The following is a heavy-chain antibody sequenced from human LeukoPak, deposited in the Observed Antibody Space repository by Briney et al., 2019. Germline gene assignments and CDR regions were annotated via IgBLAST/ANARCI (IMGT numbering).Heavy chain of an antibody. Sequence: GGSLRLSCAASGFAFSSQAMGWVRQAPGKGLEWVSVISDSGSLTYYADSVQGQFTISRDSSRNTLYLQMNRLRAEDTAIYYCASHLRESTSWGSWDYWGQGTLVTVSS. V-gene: IGHV3-23*01. CDR2: ISDSGSLT. D-gene: IGHD3-16*01. CDR3: ASHLRESTSWGSWDY. J-gene: IGHJ4*02. CDR1: GFAFSSQA.